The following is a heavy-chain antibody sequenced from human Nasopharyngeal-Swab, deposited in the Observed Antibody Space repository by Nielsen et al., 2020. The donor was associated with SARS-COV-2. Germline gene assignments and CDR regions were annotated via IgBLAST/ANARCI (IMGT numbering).Heavy chain of an antibody. J-gene: IGHJ4*02. CDR1: GFTFDDYA. CDR2: ISWNSGSI. V-gene: IGHV3-9*01. D-gene: IGHD2-2*01. CDR3: AKDPGLGYCSSTSCYGYFDY. Sequence: GRSLRLSCAASGFTFDDYAMHWVRQAPGKGLEWVSGISWNSGSIGYADSVKGRFTISRDNAKNSLYLQMNSLRAEDTALYYCAKDPGLGYCSSTSCYGYFDYWGQGTLVTVSS.